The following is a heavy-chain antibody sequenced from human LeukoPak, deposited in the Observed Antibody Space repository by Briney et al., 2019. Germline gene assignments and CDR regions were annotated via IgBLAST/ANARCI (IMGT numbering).Heavy chain of an antibody. D-gene: IGHD3-22*01. CDR3: ARQISGYTIYYYYYGMDV. CDR2: MNPNSGNT. V-gene: IGHV1-8*01. Sequence: ASVKVSCKASGYTFTSYDINWVRQTTGQGLEWMGWMNPNSGNTGYAQKFQGRVSMTRNTSTSTAYMELSSLRSEDTAVYYCARQISGYTIYYYYYGMDVWGQGTTVTVSS. J-gene: IGHJ6*02. CDR1: GYTFTSYD.